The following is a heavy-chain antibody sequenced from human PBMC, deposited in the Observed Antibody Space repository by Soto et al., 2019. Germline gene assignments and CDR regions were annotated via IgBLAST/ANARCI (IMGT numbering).Heavy chain of an antibody. Sequence: TLSLTCTVSGGSISSGGYYWSWIRQHPGKGLERIGYIYYSGRTYYNPSLKSRVTISVDTSKNQFSLKLSSVTAADTAVYYCARGTAYYDFWSGFPNTGYGMDVWGQGTTVTVSS. CDR2: IYYSGRT. D-gene: IGHD3-3*01. CDR3: ARGTAYYDFWSGFPNTGYGMDV. V-gene: IGHV4-31*03. CDR1: GGSISSGGYY. J-gene: IGHJ6*02.